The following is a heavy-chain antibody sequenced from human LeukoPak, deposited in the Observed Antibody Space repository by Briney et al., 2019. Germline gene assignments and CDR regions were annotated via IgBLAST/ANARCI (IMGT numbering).Heavy chain of an antibody. Sequence: GGSLRLSCAASGFTFSSYAMSWVRQAPGKGLEWVSAISGSGGSTYYADSVKGRFTISRDNSKNTLYLQMNSLRAEDTAVYYCAKGSDYGDYVAVTLDYWGQGTLITVSS. CDR2: ISGSGGST. CDR3: AKGSDYGDYVAVTLDY. J-gene: IGHJ4*02. D-gene: IGHD4-17*01. V-gene: IGHV3-23*01. CDR1: GFTFSSYA.